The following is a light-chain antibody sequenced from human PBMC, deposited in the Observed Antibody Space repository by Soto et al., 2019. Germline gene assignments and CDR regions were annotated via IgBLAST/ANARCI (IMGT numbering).Light chain of an antibody. J-gene: IGKJ1*01. V-gene: IGKV3-20*01. Sequence: VLTQSPDTLSLSRGERATLSCRASQTVNNNYVAWYQQKPGQAPRLLIYGASRRATGIPDRFSGSGSGTDFTLTISRLDLEDSAFYYCQQYVTSSWTFGQGTKVDIK. CDR2: GAS. CDR1: QTVNNNY. CDR3: QQYVTSSWT.